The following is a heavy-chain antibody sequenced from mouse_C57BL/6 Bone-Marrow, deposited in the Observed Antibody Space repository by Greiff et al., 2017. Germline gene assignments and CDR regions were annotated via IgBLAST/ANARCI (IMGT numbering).Heavy chain of an antibody. J-gene: IGHJ1*03. CDR3: ASTAVITTVLAKDWYFDV. D-gene: IGHD1-1*01. Sequence: VQLQQSVAELVRPGASVKLSCTASGFNIKNTYMHWVKQRPEQGLEWIGRIDPANGNTKYAPKFQGKATITADTSSNTAYLQLSSLTSEDTAIYYCASTAVITTVLAKDWYFDVWGTGTTVTVSS. CDR2: IDPANGNT. CDR1: GFNIKNTY. V-gene: IGHV14-3*01.